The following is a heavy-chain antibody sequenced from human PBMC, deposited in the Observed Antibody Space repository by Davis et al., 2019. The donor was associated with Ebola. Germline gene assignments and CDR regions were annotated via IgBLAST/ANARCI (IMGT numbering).Heavy chain of an antibody. V-gene: IGHV3-9*01. J-gene: IGHJ6*04. CDR1: GFTFDDYA. D-gene: IGHD2-15*01. Sequence: PGGSLRLSCAASGFTFDDYAMHWVRQAPGKGLEWVSGISWNSGSIGYADSVKGRFTISRDNAKNSLYLQMNSLRAEDTALYYCAKGGYCSGGSCYAYYYGMDVWGKGTTVTVSS. CDR2: ISWNSGSI. CDR3: AKGGYCSGGSCYAYYYGMDV.